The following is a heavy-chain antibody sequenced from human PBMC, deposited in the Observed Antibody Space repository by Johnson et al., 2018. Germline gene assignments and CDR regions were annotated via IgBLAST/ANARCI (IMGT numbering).Heavy chain of an antibody. D-gene: IGHD5-24*01. V-gene: IGHV3-74*01. CDR2: LNTDGSTT. CDR3: STLRRVGYSFCAS. Sequence: VQLQESGGGLVQPGGSLRLSCAASGFTFTTSWMHWVRQAPGKGLVWVSRLNTDGSTTDYADSVKGRFTISRDNARDTLYLQMTSLSAEDTAVYYCSTLRRVGYSFCASWGQGALVTVSS. J-gene: IGHJ5*02. CDR1: GFTFTTSW.